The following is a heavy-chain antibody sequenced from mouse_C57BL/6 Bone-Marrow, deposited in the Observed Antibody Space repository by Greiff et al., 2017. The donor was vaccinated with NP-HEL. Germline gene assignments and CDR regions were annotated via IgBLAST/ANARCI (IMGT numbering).Heavy chain of an antibody. CDR3: AREDYGSSYEYYAMDY. D-gene: IGHD1-1*01. J-gene: IGHJ4*01. Sequence: QVQLQHPGAELVKPGASVKLSCKASGYTFTSYWMQWVKQRPGQGLEWIGEIDPSDSYTNYNQKFKGKATLTVDTSSSTAYMQLSSLTSEDSAVYYCAREDYGSSYEYYAMDYWGQGTSVTVSS. V-gene: IGHV1-50*01. CDR2: IDPSDSYT. CDR1: GYTFTSYW.